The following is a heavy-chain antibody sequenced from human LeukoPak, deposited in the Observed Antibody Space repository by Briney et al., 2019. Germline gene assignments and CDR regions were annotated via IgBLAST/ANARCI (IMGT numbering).Heavy chain of an antibody. CDR2: IYYTGST. V-gene: IGHV4-59*12. J-gene: IGHJ4*02. CDR3: ARPATSGNYYY. CDR1: GGSISNYY. Sequence: PSETLSLTCTVSGGSISNYYWSWIRQPPGKGLEWIGYIYYTGSTNYNPSLKSRVTILVDTSKNQFSLKLSSVTAADTAVYYCARPATSGNYYYWGQGTLVTVS. D-gene: IGHD1-26*01.